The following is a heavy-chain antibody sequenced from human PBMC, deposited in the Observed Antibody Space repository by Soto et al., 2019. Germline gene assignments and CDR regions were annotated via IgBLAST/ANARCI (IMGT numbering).Heavy chain of an antibody. CDR1: GGLFSSYA. Sequence: QEQLVQSGAEVKKSGSSVKVSCKDTGGLFSSYAVSWVRQAPGQGLEWMGGIIPVFDTVYYEQKFQGIVTITADESTNTAYMELSSLRSEDTAMYYCARGGSGYVWFNEFWGQGTLVTVSS. D-gene: IGHD3-22*01. CDR2: IIPVFDTV. J-gene: IGHJ4*02. CDR3: ARGGSGYVWFNEF. V-gene: IGHV1-69*01.